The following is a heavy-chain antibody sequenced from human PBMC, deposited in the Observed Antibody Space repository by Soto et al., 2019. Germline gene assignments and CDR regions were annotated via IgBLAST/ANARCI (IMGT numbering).Heavy chain of an antibody. J-gene: IGHJ5*01. D-gene: IGHD3-16*02. Sequence: GGSLRLSCQASGFNFRMYEMHWVRKAPGKGLEWVSYISSSGLTTYYADFADIRFTISRYNAKDSLYLHLNTLLVGYTAVYYSARYRTRGDCWGHGTQVTVSS. CDR1: GFNFRMYE. CDR2: ISSSGLTT. V-gene: IGHV3-48*03. CDR3: ARYRTRGDC.